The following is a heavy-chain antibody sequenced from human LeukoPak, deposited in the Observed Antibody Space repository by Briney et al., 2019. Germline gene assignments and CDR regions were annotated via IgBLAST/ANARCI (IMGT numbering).Heavy chain of an antibody. Sequence: SETLSLTCTVSGGAISSYYWSWIRQPPGKGLEWIGYIYYSGSSNYNPSLKSRVTISVDTSKNQFSLKLSSVTAEDTAVYYCARHEDDSSGYYYYFDYWGQGTLVTVSS. V-gene: IGHV4-59*08. CDR2: IYYSGSS. CDR3: ARHEDDSSGYYYYFDY. CDR1: GGAISSYY. D-gene: IGHD3-22*01. J-gene: IGHJ4*02.